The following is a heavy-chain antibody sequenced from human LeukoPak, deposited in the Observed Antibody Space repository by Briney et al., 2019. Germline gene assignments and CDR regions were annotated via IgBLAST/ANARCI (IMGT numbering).Heavy chain of an antibody. CDR3: ARGVHPTVTTPSRRMDV. J-gene: IGHJ6*02. CDR1: GDSVSSNSAA. V-gene: IGHV6-1*01. D-gene: IGHD4-17*01. CDR2: TYYRSKWYN. Sequence: SQTLSLTCAISGDSVSSNSAAWNWIRQSPSRGLEWLGRTYYRSKWYNDYAVSVKSRITINPDTSKNQFSLQLNPVTPEDTAVYYCARGVHPTVTTPSRRMDVWGQGTTVTVS.